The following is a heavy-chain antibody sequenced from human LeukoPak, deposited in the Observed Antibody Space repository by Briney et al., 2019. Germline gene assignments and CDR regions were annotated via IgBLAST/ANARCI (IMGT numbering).Heavy chain of an antibody. CDR3: ARLRYYYDSSAFDP. D-gene: IGHD3-22*01. J-gene: IGHJ5*02. CDR1: GGSISSSSYY. CDR2: IYYSGST. V-gene: IGHV4-39*01. Sequence: SQTLSLTCTVSGGSISSSSYYWGWIRQPPGKGLEWIGSIYYSGSTYYNPSLKSRVTISVDTSKNQFSLKLSSVTATDTAVYYCARLRYYYDSSAFDPWGQGTLVTVSS.